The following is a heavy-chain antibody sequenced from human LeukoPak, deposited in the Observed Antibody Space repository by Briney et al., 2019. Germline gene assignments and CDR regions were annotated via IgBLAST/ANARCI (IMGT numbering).Heavy chain of an antibody. J-gene: IGHJ6*04. V-gene: IGHV4-34*01. Sequence: SETLSLTCAVYGGSFSGYYWSWIRQPPGKGLEWIGEINHSGSTNYNPSLKGRVTISVDTSKNQFSLKLSSVTAADTAVYYCARDGSLDVWGKGTTVTVSS. CDR1: GGSFSGYY. CDR3: ARDGSLDV. CDR2: INHSGST.